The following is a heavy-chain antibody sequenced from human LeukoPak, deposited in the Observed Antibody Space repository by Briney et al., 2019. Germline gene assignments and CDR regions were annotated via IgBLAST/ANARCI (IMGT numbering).Heavy chain of an antibody. CDR3: ARQEGMITFGGVISTRFDP. V-gene: IGHV4-59*08. CDR2: IYYSGST. CDR1: GGSISSYY. Sequence: SETLSLTCTVSGGSISSYYWSWIRQPPGKGLEWNGYIYYSGSTNYNPSLKSRVTISVDTSKNQFSLKLSSVTAADTAVYYCARQEGMITFGGVISTRFDPWGQGTLVTVSS. J-gene: IGHJ5*02. D-gene: IGHD3-16*02.